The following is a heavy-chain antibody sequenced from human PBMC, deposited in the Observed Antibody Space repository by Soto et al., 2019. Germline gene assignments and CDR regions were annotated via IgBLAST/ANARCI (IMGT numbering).Heavy chain of an antibody. CDR2: INPNSGGT. Sequence: ASVKVSCKASGYTFTGYYMHWVRQAPGQGLEWMGWINPNSGGTNYAQKFQGRVTMTRDTSISTAYMELSRLRSDDTAVYYCARIRITIFGVPNAFDIWGQGTMVTVS. CDR3: ARIRITIFGVPNAFDI. J-gene: IGHJ3*02. D-gene: IGHD3-3*01. V-gene: IGHV1-2*02. CDR1: GYTFTGYY.